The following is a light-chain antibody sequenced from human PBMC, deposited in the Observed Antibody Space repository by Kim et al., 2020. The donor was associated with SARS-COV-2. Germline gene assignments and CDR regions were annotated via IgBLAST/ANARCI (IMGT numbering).Light chain of an antibody. Sequence: DIQMTQSPSTLSASVGDRVTITCRASQSISSWLAWYQQKAGKAPKFLIHMASSLESGVPSRFSGSGSGTEFTLTISSLQPDDFATYYCQQHKSYPLTFGGGTKVDIK. CDR1: QSISSW. CDR2: MAS. CDR3: QQHKSYPLT. J-gene: IGKJ4*01. V-gene: IGKV1-5*03.